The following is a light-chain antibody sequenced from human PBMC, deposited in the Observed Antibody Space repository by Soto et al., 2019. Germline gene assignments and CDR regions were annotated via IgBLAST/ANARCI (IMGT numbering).Light chain of an antibody. V-gene: IGKV3-15*01. CDR1: QSVNNN. CDR3: QQYNIWPRA. J-gene: IGKJ1*01. Sequence: IEVAQKRAAEPGVGGECRSRCWTASQSVNNNLAWYQQKPGQAPRPLIYGASTRATGIPARFSGSGSGTEFTLTISSLQSEDLAVYSCQQYNIWPRALGQGTKVDIK. CDR2: GAS.